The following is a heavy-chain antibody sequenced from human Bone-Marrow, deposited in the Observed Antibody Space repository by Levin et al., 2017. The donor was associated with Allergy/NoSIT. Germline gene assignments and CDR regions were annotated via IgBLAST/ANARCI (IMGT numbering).Heavy chain of an antibody. Sequence: SETLSLTCAVYGGSFSGYYWSWIRQPPGKGLEWIGENNDSGRTNYNPSLKSRAAISVDTPKSQFSLKLSSVTAANTAVYYCARGRSSWRGFDIWGQGTMVTVSS. CDR3: ARGRSSWRGFDI. CDR1: GGSFSGYY. V-gene: IGHV4-34*01. J-gene: IGHJ3*02. CDR2: NNDSGRT. D-gene: IGHD6-13*01.